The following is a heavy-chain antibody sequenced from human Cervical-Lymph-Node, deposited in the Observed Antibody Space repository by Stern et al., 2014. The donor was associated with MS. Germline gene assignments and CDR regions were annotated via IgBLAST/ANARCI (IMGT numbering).Heavy chain of an antibody. D-gene: IGHD1-26*01. CDR3: ARGWELTP. J-gene: IGHJ4*02. CDR2: INTIPGDT. Sequence: VQLVESGVEMKKPGASVKVSCKASGYSFTTFGISWVRQAPGQGLEGSGWINTIPGDTNYAQSFQGRVTMTADTSTGTAYMELSSLRSDDTAVYYCARGWELTPWGQGTLVTVSS. CDR1: GYSFTTFG. V-gene: IGHV1-18*01.